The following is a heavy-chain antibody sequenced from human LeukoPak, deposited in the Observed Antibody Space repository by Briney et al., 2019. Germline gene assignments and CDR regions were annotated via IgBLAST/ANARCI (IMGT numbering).Heavy chain of an antibody. CDR1: GESFSGYY. J-gene: IGHJ4*02. CDR2: INHSGST. Sequence: SETLSLTCTVYGESFSGYYWSWIRQPPGKGLEWIGEINHSGSTNYNPSLKSRVIISLDTSKNLFSLRLTSMTAADTAVYYCASTERCSTTCPLDYWGQGTLVTVSS. D-gene: IGHD2-2*01. V-gene: IGHV4-34*01. CDR3: ASTERCSTTCPLDY.